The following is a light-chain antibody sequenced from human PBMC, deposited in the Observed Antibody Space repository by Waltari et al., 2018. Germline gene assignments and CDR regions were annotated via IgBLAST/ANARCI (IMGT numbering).Light chain of an antibody. CDR3: QQYGTSPPYT. J-gene: IGKJ2*01. CDR1: QSFSGRF. V-gene: IGKV3-20*01. CDR2: GAS. Sequence: EIVLTQSPGTLSLSPGERATLSCRASQSFSGRFLAWYQQKPGQAPRLLIYGASNRATGIPDRFSGSESETDVTLAISRLEPEDCAVYFCQQYGTSPPYTFGQGTKLEIK.